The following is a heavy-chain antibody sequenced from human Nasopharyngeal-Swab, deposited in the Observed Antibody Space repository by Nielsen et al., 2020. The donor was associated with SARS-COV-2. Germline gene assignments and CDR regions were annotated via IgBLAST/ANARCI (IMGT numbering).Heavy chain of an antibody. D-gene: IGHD6-19*01. CDR1: GFTSDDYA. V-gene: IGHV3-9*02. CDR2: ISWNSGST. J-gene: IGHJ4*02. CDR3: AKDNGSGWYEFDY. Sequence: SLKISCAASGFTSDDYAMHWVRQAPGKGLEWVSGISWNSGSTGYADSVKGRFTISRDNAKNSLYLQMNSLRAEDTALYYCAKDNGSGWYEFDYWGQGTLVTVSS.